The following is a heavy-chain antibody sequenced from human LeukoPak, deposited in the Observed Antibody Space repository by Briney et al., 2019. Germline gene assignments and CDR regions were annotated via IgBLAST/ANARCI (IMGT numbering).Heavy chain of an antibody. V-gene: IGHV4-39*01. CDR3: ARPKVGATRGFDY. J-gene: IGHJ4*02. D-gene: IGHD1-26*01. CDR1: GGSISSSSYY. Sequence: SETLSLTCTVSGGSISSSSYYWGWIRQPPGKGLEWIGSIYYSGTTYYNPSLTSRVTISVDTSKNQFSLTLTSLTAADTAVYYCARPKVGATRGFDYWGQGTLVTVSS. CDR2: IYYSGTT.